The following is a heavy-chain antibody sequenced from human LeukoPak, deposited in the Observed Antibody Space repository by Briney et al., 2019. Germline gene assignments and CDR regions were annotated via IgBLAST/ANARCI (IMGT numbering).Heavy chain of an antibody. CDR3: AREKQGYCSGGSCYSGSFDP. CDR2: IHNSGST. CDR1: GASISSYY. J-gene: IGHJ5*02. D-gene: IGHD2-15*01. Sequence: SETLSLTCTVSGASISSYYWTWIRQPPGKGLEWIAYIHNSGSTNYNPSLKSRVTISVDTSKNQFSLKLSSVTAADTAVYYCAREKQGYCSGGSCYSGSFDPWGQGTLVTGSS. V-gene: IGHV4-59*12.